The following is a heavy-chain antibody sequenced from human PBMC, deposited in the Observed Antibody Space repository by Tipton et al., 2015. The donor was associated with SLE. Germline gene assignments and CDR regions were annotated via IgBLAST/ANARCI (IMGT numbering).Heavy chain of an antibody. CDR1: GGSMSSGTYY. Sequence: TLSLTCTVSGGSMSSGTYYWNWIRQPAGKGLEWIGRIYTSGSTYYNPSLKSRVTISIDTSKNQFSLKLSSVTAADTAVYYCARVPAVYYYYMDVWGKGTTVTVSS. D-gene: IGHD2-2*01. CDR2: IYTSGST. V-gene: IGHV4-61*02. J-gene: IGHJ6*03. CDR3: ARVPAVYYYYMDV.